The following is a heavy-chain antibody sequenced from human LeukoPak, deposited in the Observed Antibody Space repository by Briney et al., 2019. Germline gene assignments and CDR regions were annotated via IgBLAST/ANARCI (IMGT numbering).Heavy chain of an antibody. CDR3: ASRTHYYDSSGHWYWYFDL. CDR2: IIPIFGTA. D-gene: IGHD3-22*01. J-gene: IGHJ2*01. V-gene: IGHV1-69*06. Sequence: ASVKVSCKASGYTFTGHYIHWVRQAPGQGLEWMGGIIPIFGTANYAQKFQGRVTITADKSTSTAYMELSSLRSEDTAVYYCASRTHYYDSSGHWYWYFDLWGRGTLVTVSS. CDR1: GYTFTGHY.